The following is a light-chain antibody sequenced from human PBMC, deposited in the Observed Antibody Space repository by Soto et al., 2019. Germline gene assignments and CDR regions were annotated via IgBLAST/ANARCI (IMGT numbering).Light chain of an antibody. Sequence: QSARTQPASVSGSPGQSITISCTGTSSDVGNNNYVSWYQHNPGRAPKVMICDVTNRPSGVSNRFSGSKSGNTASLTISGLQAEDEDDYYCSSFTGSSYVFGTGTKVTV. CDR3: SSFTGSSYV. J-gene: IGLJ1*01. CDR1: SSDVGNNNY. CDR2: DVT. V-gene: IGLV2-14*03.